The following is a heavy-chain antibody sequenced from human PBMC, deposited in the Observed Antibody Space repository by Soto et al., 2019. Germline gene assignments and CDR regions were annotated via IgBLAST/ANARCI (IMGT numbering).Heavy chain of an antibody. J-gene: IGHJ3*02. CDR3: ARSGPTTEESIEYCTNGVCYTGMGAFDI. CDR2: IYPGDSDT. Sequence: GESLKISCKGSGYSFTSYWIGWVRQMPGKGLEWMGIIYPGDSDTRYSPSFQGQVTISADKSISTAYLQWSSLKASDTAMYYCARSGPTTEESIEYCTNGVCYTGMGAFDIWGQGTMVTVSS. D-gene: IGHD2-8*01. V-gene: IGHV5-51*01. CDR1: GYSFTSYW.